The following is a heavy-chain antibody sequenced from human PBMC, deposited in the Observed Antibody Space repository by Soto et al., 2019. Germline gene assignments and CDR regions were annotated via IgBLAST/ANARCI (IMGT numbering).Heavy chain of an antibody. CDR1: GFTFGSYW. J-gene: IGHJ6*02. V-gene: IGHV3-74*01. D-gene: IGHD2-21*01. CDR3: ARAPPGYSLGYRYEGMDG. Sequence: EVQLVESGGGLVQPGGSLRLSCAAPGFTFGSYWMHGVRQAPGKGLVWVSHISLDGSRTTYADSAKGRFNISRDNAKSTLYLLMNSLRAEDTAVYYCARAPPGYSLGYRYEGMDGWGQGTTVPVSS. CDR2: ISLDGSRT.